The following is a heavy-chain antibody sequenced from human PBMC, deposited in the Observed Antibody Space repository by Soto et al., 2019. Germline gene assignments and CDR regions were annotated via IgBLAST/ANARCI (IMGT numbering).Heavy chain of an antibody. J-gene: IGHJ6*02. Sequence: SETLSLTCTASGGSFRGYYWGWVRQPPGKGLEWIGEINHSGSSNYHPSLKSRVTISVATSKNQFSLTVNSVTPADTAVYYCARGEITLLGGMDVWGQGTTVTV. D-gene: IGHD3-10*01. CDR2: INHSGSS. CDR1: GGSFRGYY. CDR3: ARGEITLLGGMDV. V-gene: IGHV4-34*01.